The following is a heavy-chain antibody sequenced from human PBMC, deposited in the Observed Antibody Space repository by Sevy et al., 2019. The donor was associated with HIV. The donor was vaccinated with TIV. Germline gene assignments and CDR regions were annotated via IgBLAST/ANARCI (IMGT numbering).Heavy chain of an antibody. Sequence: ASVKVSCKVSGYTLTKLSMHWVRQAPGKGLEWMGSFDPEDGETLYAQKLQGRVIMTEDTSTDTAYMEVNSLRSEDTAVYYCATTKDYYENSDCPFDYWGQGTLVTVST. V-gene: IGHV1-24*01. J-gene: IGHJ4*02. CDR3: ATTKDYYENSDCPFDY. D-gene: IGHD3-22*01. CDR2: FDPEDGET. CDR1: GYTLTKLS.